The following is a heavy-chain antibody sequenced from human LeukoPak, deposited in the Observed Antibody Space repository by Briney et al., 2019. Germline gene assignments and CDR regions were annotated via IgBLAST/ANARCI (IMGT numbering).Heavy chain of an antibody. D-gene: IGHD1-26*01. J-gene: IGHJ4*02. CDR2: IYHSGNT. Sequence: PSGTLSLTCAVSGASISSSNWWSWVRQPPGKGLEWIGEIYHSGNTNYNPSLKSRVTISVDKSKNQFSLKLSSVTAADTAVYYCARRIGWELHFFSEDDYWGQGTLVTVSS. CDR1: GASISSSNW. V-gene: IGHV4-4*02. CDR3: ARRIGWELHFFSEDDY.